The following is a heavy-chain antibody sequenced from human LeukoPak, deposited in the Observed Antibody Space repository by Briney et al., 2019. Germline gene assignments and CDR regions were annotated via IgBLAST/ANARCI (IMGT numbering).Heavy chain of an antibody. D-gene: IGHD4-17*01. J-gene: IGHJ4*02. V-gene: IGHV3-21*01. CDR2: ISSSSSYI. Sequence: GGSLRLSCAASGFTFSSYSMNWVRQAPGKGREWVSSISSSSSYIFYRDSVKGRFTISRDNAKNSLYLQMNSLRAEDTAVYYCASSYGDSSDYWGQGTLVTVST. CDR3: ASSYGDSSDY. CDR1: GFTFSSYS.